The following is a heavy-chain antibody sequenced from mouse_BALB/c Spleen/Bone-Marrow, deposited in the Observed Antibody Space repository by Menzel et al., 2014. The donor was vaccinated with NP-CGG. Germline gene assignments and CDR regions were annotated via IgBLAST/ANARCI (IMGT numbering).Heavy chain of an antibody. V-gene: IGHV14-3*02. CDR3: ARSPGKVNY. CDR1: GFNIKDSY. D-gene: IGHD1-3*01. J-gene: IGHJ3*01. Sequence: EVQLQQSGAELVKPGASVKLSCTASGFNIKDSYIHWVKRRPEQGLEWIGRIDPANGNTNYDPKFQGKATITADTSSNTAYLHLNSLTSGDTAVYYCARSPGKVNYWGQGTLVTVSA. CDR2: IDPANGNT.